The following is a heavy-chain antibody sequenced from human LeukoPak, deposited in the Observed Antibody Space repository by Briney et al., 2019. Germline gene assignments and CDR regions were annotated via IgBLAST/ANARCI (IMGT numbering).Heavy chain of an antibody. Sequence: PGGSLRLSCSASGFTFSSYAMHWVRQAPGKGLEYVSAISSNGGSTYYADSVKGRFTISRDNSKNTLYLQMSSLRAEDTAVYYCVKDEAPRYSSSSSAFDIWGQGTMVTVS. CDR3: VKDEAPRYSSSSSAFDI. D-gene: IGHD6-6*01. J-gene: IGHJ3*02. CDR2: ISSNGGST. CDR1: GFTFSSYA. V-gene: IGHV3-64D*09.